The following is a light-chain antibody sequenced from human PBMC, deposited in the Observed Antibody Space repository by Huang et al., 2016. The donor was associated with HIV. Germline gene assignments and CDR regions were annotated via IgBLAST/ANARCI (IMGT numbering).Light chain of an antibody. V-gene: IGKV2-29*02. CDR3: MQGVHLLSFT. J-gene: IGKJ3*01. CDR1: ESPLHSDGKTS. CDR2: EVS. Sequence: DIVMTQTPLSLSVTPGQPASISCKSSESPLHSDGKTSLYWYVQKPGQTPQLLIYEVSSRVSGVPDRFSGSGSGTDFTLKISRVEAEDVDVYYCMQGVHLLSFTFGPGTKVDIK.